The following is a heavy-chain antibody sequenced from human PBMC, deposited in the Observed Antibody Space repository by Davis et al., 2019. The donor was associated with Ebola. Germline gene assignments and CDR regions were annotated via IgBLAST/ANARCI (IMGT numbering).Heavy chain of an antibody. CDR1: GYTFTGYY. CDR3: ARGDRLTTVVSYFDY. D-gene: IGHD4-23*01. Sequence: ASVKVSCKASGYTFTGYYMHWVRQAPGQGLEWMGWINPNSGGTNYAQKFQGWVTMTRDTSISTAYMELSRLRSDDTAVYYCARGDRLTTVVSYFDYWGQGTLVTVSS. J-gene: IGHJ4*02. V-gene: IGHV1-2*04. CDR2: INPNSGGT.